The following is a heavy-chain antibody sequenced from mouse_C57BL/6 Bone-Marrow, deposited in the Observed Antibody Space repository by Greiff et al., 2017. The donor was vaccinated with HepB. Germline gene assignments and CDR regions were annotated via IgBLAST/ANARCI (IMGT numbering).Heavy chain of an antibody. D-gene: IGHD2-3*01. CDR1: GYAFTNYL. V-gene: IGHV1-54*01. Sequence: VQLQQSGAELVRPGPSVKVSCKASGYAFTNYLIEWVKKRPGQGLEWIGVINPGSGGTNYNEKFKGKATLAADKSSSTAYMQLSSLTSEDSAVYFCAREMGRYYAMDYWGQGTSVTVSS. J-gene: IGHJ4*01. CDR2: INPGSGGT. CDR3: AREMGRYYAMDY.